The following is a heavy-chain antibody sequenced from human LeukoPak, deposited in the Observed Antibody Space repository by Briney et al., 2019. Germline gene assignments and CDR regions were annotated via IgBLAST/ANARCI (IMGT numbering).Heavy chain of an antibody. CDR3: ARTNYYDSSGYYFMWRARDYYGMDV. CDR2: IKQDGSEK. CDR1: GFTFSSYW. D-gene: IGHD3-22*01. V-gene: IGHV3-7*03. Sequence: GGSLRLSCAASGFTFSSYWMSWVRQDPGKGLEWVANIKQDGSEKYYVDSVKGRFTISRDNAKNSLYLQMNSLRAEDTAVYYCARTNYYDSSGYYFMWRARDYYGMDVWGQGTTVTVSS. J-gene: IGHJ6*02.